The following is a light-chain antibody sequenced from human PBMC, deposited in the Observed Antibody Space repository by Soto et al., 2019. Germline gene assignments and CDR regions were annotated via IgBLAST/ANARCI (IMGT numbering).Light chain of an antibody. CDR1: SSNIGSNT. V-gene: IGLV1-51*01. J-gene: IGLJ2*01. Sequence: QAVVTQPPSASGTPGQRVTISCSGSSSNIGSNTVNWYQQLPGTAPKLLIYDNYKRPSGIPDRFSGSKSGTSATLGITGLQTGDEAVYYCGTWDSSLNGYVVFGGGTKLTVL. CDR2: DNY. CDR3: GTWDSSLNGYVV.